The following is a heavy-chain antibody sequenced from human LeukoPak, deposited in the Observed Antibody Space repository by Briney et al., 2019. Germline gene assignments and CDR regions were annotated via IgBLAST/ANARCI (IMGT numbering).Heavy chain of an antibody. D-gene: IGHD6-19*01. CDR3: ARGYSRDWGLQYFQH. CDR1: GGSISNYY. V-gene: IGHV4-59*01. Sequence: SETLSLTCTVPGGSISNYYWSWIRQPPGKGLEWIGYIYSSGSTSYNPSLESRVTMSVDTSKNQLSLNLNSVTAADTAVYHCARGYSRDWGLQYFQHWGQGTLVTVSS. J-gene: IGHJ1*01. CDR2: IYSSGST.